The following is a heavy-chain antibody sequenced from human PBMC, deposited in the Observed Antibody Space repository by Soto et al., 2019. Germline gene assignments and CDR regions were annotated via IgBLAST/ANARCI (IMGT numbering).Heavy chain of an antibody. Sequence: GGSLRLSCAASGFTFSSYAMSWVRQAPGKGLEWVSAISGSGGSTYYADSVKGRFTISRDNSKNTLYLQMNSLRAEDTAVYYCAKLLGYCSGGSCYSDYYFDYWGQGTLVTVSS. CDR2: ISGSGGST. D-gene: IGHD2-15*01. V-gene: IGHV3-23*01. J-gene: IGHJ4*02. CDR3: AKLLGYCSGGSCYSDYYFDY. CDR1: GFTFSSYA.